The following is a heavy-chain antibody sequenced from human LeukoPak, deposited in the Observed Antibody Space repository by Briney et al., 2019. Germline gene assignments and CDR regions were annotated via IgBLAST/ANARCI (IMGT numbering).Heavy chain of an antibody. V-gene: IGHV4-39*01. CDR3: ARLSGKVRGIAAAGPPVDY. J-gene: IGHJ4*02. CDR1: GGSISSSSYY. CDR2: IYYSGST. Sequence: SETLSPTCTVSGGSISSSSYYWGWIRQPPGKGLEWIGSIYYSGSTYYNPSLKSRVTISVDTSKNQFPLKLSSVTAADTAVYYCARLSGKVRGIAAAGPPVDYWGQGTLVTVSS. D-gene: IGHD6-13*01.